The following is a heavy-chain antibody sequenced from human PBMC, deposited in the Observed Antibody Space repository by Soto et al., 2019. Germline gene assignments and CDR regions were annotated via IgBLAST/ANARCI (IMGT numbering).Heavy chain of an antibody. CDR2: ISYDGRNK. Sequence: QVQLVESGGDVVQPGRSLRLSCATSGFTFSSYGIHWVRQAPGKGLEWVAVISYDGRNKKFADSVEGRFTISRDNSKDTLYLQMNSLRAEDTAVYYCAKDTFYHDTSGYYIFEYWGQGTLVTVS. V-gene: IGHV3-30*18. CDR1: GFTFSSYG. CDR3: AKDTFYHDTSGYYIFEY. J-gene: IGHJ4*02. D-gene: IGHD3-22*01.